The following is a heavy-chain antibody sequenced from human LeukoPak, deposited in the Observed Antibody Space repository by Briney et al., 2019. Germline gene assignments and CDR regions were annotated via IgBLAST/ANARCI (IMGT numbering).Heavy chain of an antibody. Sequence: SVKVSCKASGGTLSSYAISWVRQAPGQGLEWMGGIIPIFGTANYAQKFQGRVTITADESTGTAYMELSSLRSEDTAVYYCARAYSPYYDFWTGLFDYWGQGTLVTVSS. V-gene: IGHV1-69*01. CDR1: GGTLSSYA. D-gene: IGHD3-3*01. J-gene: IGHJ4*02. CDR2: IIPIFGTA. CDR3: ARAYSPYYDFWTGLFDY.